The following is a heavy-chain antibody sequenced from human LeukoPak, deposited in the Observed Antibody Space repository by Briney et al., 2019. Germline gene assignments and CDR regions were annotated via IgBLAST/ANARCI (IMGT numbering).Heavy chain of an antibody. CDR2: ITSSSNI. CDR1: GFTFSTYS. J-gene: IGHJ4*02. V-gene: IGHV3-48*01. CDR3: ARDYYGDYYFDN. D-gene: IGHD4-17*01. Sequence: PGGSLRLSCAASGFTFSTYSRNWVRQAPGKGLEWISYITSSSNIYYADSVKGRFTISRDNAKNSLYLQMNSLRAEDTAVYYCARDYYGDYYFDNWGQGTLVTVSS.